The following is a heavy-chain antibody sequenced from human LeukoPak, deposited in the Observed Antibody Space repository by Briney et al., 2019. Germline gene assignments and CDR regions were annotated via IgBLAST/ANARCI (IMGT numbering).Heavy chain of an antibody. CDR1: GFTFSSYW. CDR2: IKQDGSEK. V-gene: IGHV3-7*01. J-gene: IGHJ6*03. Sequence: GGSLRLSCAASGFTFSSYWMSWVRQAPGKVLDWVANIKQDGSEKYYVDSVKGRFTISRDNAKNSLYLQMNSPRAEDTAVYYCASPYSSGWYFDYYYYMDVWGKGTTVTVSS. D-gene: IGHD6-19*01. CDR3: ASPYSSGWYFDYYYYMDV.